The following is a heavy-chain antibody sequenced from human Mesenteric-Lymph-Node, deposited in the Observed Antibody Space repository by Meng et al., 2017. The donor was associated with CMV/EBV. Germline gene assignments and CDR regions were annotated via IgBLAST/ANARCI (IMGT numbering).Heavy chain of an antibody. CDR2: INHSGST. CDR3: ARHQRWLKSEGGFNY. J-gene: IGHJ4*02. Sequence: VSLQQWGDGLLNPSETLSLTLSVYGGSFSGYYWSWSRQPSGKGLEWIGEINHSGSTNYNPSLKSRVTISVDTSKNQFSLKLSSVTAADTAVYYCARHQRWLKSEGGFNYWGQGTLVTVSS. CDR1: GGSFSGYY. D-gene: IGHD4-23*01. V-gene: IGHV4-34*01.